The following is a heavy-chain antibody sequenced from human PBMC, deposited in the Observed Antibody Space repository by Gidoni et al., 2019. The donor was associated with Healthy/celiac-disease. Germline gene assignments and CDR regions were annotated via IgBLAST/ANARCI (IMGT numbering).Heavy chain of an antibody. V-gene: IGHV4-34*01. CDR1: GGSFSGYY. CDR3: ASTRPVLRFLEWLNWFDP. J-gene: IGHJ5*02. D-gene: IGHD3-3*01. Sequence: QVQLQQWGAGLLKPSETLSLTCAVYGGSFSGYYLSWIRQPPGKGLEWIGEINPSGSTNYNPSLKSRVTISVDTSKNQFSLKLSSVTAADTAVYYCASTRPVLRFLEWLNWFDPWGQGTLVTVSS. CDR2: INPSGST.